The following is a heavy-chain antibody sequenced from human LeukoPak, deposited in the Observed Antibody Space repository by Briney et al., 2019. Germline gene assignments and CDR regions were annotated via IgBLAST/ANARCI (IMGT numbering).Heavy chain of an antibody. D-gene: IGHD1-26*01. V-gene: IGHV4-59*01. J-gene: IGHJ4*02. Sequence: PSETLSLTCSVSSDSISSYSWSWIRQPPGKGLEWIAYIHYTGYTEYNPSLKSRVTISGDTSKRQFSLKVSSVTAADTAVYYCARGVGGGDRYFDYWGQGTLVTVSS. CDR3: ARGVGGGDRYFDY. CDR2: IHYTGYT. CDR1: SDSISSYS.